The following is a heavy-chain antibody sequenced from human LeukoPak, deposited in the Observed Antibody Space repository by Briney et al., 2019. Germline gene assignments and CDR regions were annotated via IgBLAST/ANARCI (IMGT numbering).Heavy chain of an antibody. CDR2: ISAYNGNT. Sequence: ASVKVSCKASGYTFTSYGISWVRQAPGQGLEWMGWISAYNGNTNYAQKLQGRVTMTTDTSTSTAYMELRSLRSDDTAVYYCARVSGGYSSGWYRYYFDYWGQGTLVTVSS. V-gene: IGHV1-18*04. CDR3: ARVSGGYSSGWYRYYFDY. D-gene: IGHD6-19*01. J-gene: IGHJ4*02. CDR1: GYTFTSYG.